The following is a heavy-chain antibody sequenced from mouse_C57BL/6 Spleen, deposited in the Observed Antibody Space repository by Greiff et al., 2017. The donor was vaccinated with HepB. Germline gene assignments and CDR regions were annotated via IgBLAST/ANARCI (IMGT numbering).Heavy chain of an antibody. J-gene: IGHJ2*01. Sequence: VQLQQPGAELVMPGASVKLSCKASGYTFTSYWMHWVKQRPGQGLEWIGEIDPSDSYTNYNQKFKGKSTLTVDKSSSTAYMQLSSLTSEDSAVYYCARGGLRQYYFDYWGQGTTLTVSS. D-gene: IGHD1-1*01. CDR2: IDPSDSYT. CDR3: ARGGLRQYYFDY. V-gene: IGHV1-69*01. CDR1: GYTFTSYW.